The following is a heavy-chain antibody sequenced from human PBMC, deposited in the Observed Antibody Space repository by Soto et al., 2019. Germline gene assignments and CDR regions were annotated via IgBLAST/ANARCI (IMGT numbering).Heavy chain of an antibody. CDR2: INHSGST. D-gene: IGHD3-16*01. J-gene: IGHJ4*02. Sequence: QVQLQQWGAGLLKPSETLSLTCAVYGASFSGYYWSWIRQPPGKGLEWIGEINHSGSTNYYPSLKSGVTIAVDTSKMLCSLKLSSVSAADTAVYYCARGRLGGAADWGQGTLVTVSS. CDR3: ARGRLGGAAD. V-gene: IGHV4-34*01. CDR1: GASFSGYY.